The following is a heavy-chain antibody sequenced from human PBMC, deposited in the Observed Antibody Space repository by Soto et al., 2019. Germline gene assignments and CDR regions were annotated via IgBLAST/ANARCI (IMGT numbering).Heavy chain of an antibody. V-gene: IGHV1-18*04. Sequence: GASVKVSCKASGYNFMPYGVNWVRQAPGQGLEWMGWISPWKGNTNYAQSFQGRVTMTTDTSTSTAYMELGSLTSDDTAVYYCARDLDPSGSYYTDYWGQGTLVTVSS. CDR3: ARDLDPSGSYYTDY. CDR2: ISPWKGNT. D-gene: IGHD3-10*01. CDR1: GYNFMPYG. J-gene: IGHJ4*02.